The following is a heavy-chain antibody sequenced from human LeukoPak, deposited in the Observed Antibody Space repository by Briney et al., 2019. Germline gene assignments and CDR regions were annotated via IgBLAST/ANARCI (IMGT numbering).Heavy chain of an antibody. CDR3: ARQDSSGWYGVY. D-gene: IGHD6-19*01. CDR1: GYSFTTYP. Sequence: ASVKVSCKASGYSFTTYPMHWVRQMPGKGLEWMGIIYPGDSDTRYSPSFQGQVTISADKSISTAYLQWSSLKASDTAMYYCARQDSSGWYGVYWGQGTLVTVSS. V-gene: IGHV5-51*01. CDR2: IYPGDSDT. J-gene: IGHJ4*02.